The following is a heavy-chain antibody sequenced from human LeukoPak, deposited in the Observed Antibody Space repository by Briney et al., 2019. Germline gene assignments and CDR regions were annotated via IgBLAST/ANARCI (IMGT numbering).Heavy chain of an antibody. J-gene: IGHJ4*02. CDR1: GYTFSSYS. CDR3: VRLRRNSDTSGFYYYYDF. D-gene: IGHD3-22*01. Sequence: GGSLRLSCLASGYTFSSYSITWVRQAPGKGLEWDSSISVRSNYIYYADSVRGRFRISRDDARDSLFLEMNSLRAEDTAVYYCVRLRRNSDTSGFYYYYDFWGQGTLVTVSS. CDR2: ISVRSNYI. V-gene: IGHV3-21*01.